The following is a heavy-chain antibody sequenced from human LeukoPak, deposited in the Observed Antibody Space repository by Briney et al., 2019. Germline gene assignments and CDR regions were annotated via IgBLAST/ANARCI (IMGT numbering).Heavy chain of an antibody. V-gene: IGHV4-39*01. CDR2: IYYSGNT. D-gene: IGHD1-26*01. J-gene: IGHJ3*01. CDR1: GGSISSSNYY. CDR3: ADFKGGSFDF. Sequence: SETLSLTCTVSGGSISSSNYYWGWIRQPPGKGLEGIGSIYYSGNTYYNPSLKSRVTISVDTSKNQFSLKLTSVTAADTAVYYCADFKGGSFDFWGQGTMVTVSS.